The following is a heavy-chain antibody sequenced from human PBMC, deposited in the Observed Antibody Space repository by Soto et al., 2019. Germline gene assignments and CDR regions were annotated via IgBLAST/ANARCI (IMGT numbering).Heavy chain of an antibody. J-gene: IGHJ4*02. CDR3: AKDRYCSSTSCYAGFAY. D-gene: IGHD2-2*01. CDR2: ISGSGGTT. Sequence: GGSLRLSCEASGFTFTSYAMSWVRQAPGKGLEWVSGISGSGGTTHYADSVKGRFTISRDSSKSTLYLQMNSLRAEDTAAYYCAKDRYCSSTSCYAGFAYWGQGTLVTVSS. CDR1: GFTFTSYA. V-gene: IGHV3-23*01.